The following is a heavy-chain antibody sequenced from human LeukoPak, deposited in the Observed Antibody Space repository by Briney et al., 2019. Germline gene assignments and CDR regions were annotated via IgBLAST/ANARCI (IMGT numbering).Heavy chain of an antibody. Sequence: PGGSLRLSCAASGFTFSSYAMSWVRQAPGKGLEWVSAIGGSGGSTYYADSVKGRFTISRDNSKNTLYLQMNSLRAEDTAVYYWAPGRDFWSGYPPLWGQGTLVTVSS. D-gene: IGHD3-3*01. CDR1: GFTFSSYA. CDR3: APGRDFWSGYPPL. V-gene: IGHV3-23*01. J-gene: IGHJ4*02. CDR2: IGGSGGST.